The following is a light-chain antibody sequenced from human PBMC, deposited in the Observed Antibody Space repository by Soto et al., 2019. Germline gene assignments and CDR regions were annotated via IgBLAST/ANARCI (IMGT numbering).Light chain of an antibody. V-gene: IGKV1-5*01. CDR3: QQYNTYPT. J-gene: IGKJ1*01. CDR2: DAS. Sequence: DIQMTQSPSTLSGSVGDRVTITCGASQNINRRLAWYQQKPGKAPNLLIYDASSLESGVPARFSGGGSGTEFTLTISSLQPDDFSTYYCQQYNTYPTFGQGTKVEIK. CDR1: QNINRR.